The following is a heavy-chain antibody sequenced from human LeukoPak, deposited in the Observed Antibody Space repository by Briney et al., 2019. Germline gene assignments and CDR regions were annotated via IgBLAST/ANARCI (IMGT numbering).Heavy chain of an antibody. V-gene: IGHV1-8*03. CDR3: ARALIAARPAEYFQH. CDR1: GYTFTNFD. Sequence: GASVKVSCKASGYTFTNFDINWVRQATGQGLEWMGWMNPKTGNTGSAQKLQGRVTITADESTSTAYMELSSLRSEDTAVYYCARALIAARPAEYFQHWGQGTLVTVSS. J-gene: IGHJ1*01. CDR2: MNPKTGNT. D-gene: IGHD6-6*01.